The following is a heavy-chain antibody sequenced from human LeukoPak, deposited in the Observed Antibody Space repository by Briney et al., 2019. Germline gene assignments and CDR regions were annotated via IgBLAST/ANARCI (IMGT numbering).Heavy chain of an antibody. J-gene: IGHJ4*02. V-gene: IGHV3-21*01. CDR1: GFTFSSYA. D-gene: IGHD3-9*01. Sequence: GGSLRLSCAASGFTFSSYAMNWVRQAPGKGLQWVSSISRSSKYIHYADSVRGRFTISRDNAQNSLYLQMNSLRAEDTAVYYCARDLVGEYDILTGDLDYWGQGTLVTVSS. CDR3: ARDLVGEYDILTGDLDY. CDR2: ISRSSKYI.